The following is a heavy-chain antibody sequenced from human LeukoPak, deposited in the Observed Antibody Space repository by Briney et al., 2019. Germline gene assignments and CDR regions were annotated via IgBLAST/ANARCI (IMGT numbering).Heavy chain of an antibody. CDR2: ISSSGSTI. J-gene: IGHJ4*02. Sequence: PGGSLRLSCAASGFTFSSYEMNWVRQAPGKGLEWVSYISSSGSTIYYADSVKGRFTISRDNAKNSLYLQMNSLRAEDTAVYYYARDSVSYGAGFTFDYWGQGTLVTVSS. V-gene: IGHV3-48*03. CDR3: ARDSVSYGAGFTFDY. D-gene: IGHD5-18*01. CDR1: GFTFSSYE.